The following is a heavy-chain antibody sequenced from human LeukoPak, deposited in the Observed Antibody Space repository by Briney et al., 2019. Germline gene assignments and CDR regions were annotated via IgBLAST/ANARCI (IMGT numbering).Heavy chain of an antibody. V-gene: IGHV3-9*01. Sequence: PGGSLRLSCAASGFTFDDYAMHWVRQAPGKGLEWVSGISWNSGSIGYADSVKGRFTISRDNAKNSLYLQMNGLRAEDTALYYCAKDIRPRIAVALTFQHWGQGTLVTVSS. D-gene: IGHD6-19*01. CDR3: AKDIRPRIAVALTFQH. CDR2: ISWNSGSI. J-gene: IGHJ1*01. CDR1: GFTFDDYA.